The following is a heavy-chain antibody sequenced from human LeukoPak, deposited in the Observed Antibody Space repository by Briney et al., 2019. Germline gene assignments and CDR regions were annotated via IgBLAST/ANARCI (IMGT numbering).Heavy chain of an antibody. J-gene: IGHJ4*02. CDR2: INPNSGGT. D-gene: IGHD3-22*01. V-gene: IGHV1-2*02. Sequence: ASVKVSCKASGYTFTGYYMHWVRQAPGQGLEWMGWINPNSGGTNYAQKFQGRVTMTRDTSISTAYMELSRLRSDDTAVYYCAREEYYYDSSGYYYELLFDYWGQGTLVTVSS. CDR3: AREEYYYDSSGYYYELLFDY. CDR1: GYTFTGYY.